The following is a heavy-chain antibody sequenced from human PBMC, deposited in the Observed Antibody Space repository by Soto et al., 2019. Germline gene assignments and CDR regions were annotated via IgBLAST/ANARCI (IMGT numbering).Heavy chain of an antibody. J-gene: IGHJ6*02. CDR2: IYYSGST. D-gene: IGHD3-10*01. Sequence: PSETLSLTCTASGGSTSSYYWSCIRQPPGKGLEWSGYIYYSGSTNYTPSLKSRVTMSVDTSKNKFSLKLSSVTAAGTAVYYCARGRGSGSSLYYYGMDVWGQGTTVTVSS. CDR3: ARGRGSGSSLYYYGMDV. CDR1: GGSTSSYY. V-gene: IGHV4-59*01.